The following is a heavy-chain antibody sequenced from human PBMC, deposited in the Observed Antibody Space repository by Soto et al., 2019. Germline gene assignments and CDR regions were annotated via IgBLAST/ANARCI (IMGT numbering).Heavy chain of an antibody. CDR1: GGTLSSYS. CDR2: IIPVFGTS. Sequence: ASVKVSCKVSGGTLSSYSISWVRQAPGQGLEWMGGIIPVFGTSNHAQKFQGRVTFTTDESVNTVYMELGSLRGEDTAVYYCAKDVETSAWYHFFDYWG. CDR3: AKDVETSAWYHFFDY. J-gene: IGHJ4*01. V-gene: IGHV1-69*05. D-gene: IGHD6-19*01.